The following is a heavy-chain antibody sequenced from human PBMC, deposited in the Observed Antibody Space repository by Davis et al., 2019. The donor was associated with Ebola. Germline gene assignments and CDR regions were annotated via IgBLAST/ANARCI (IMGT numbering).Heavy chain of an antibody. CDR2: INHSGST. J-gene: IGHJ5*02. CDR1: GGSFSGYY. CDR3: ARGDFYDFWNNWFDP. Sequence: SETLSLTCAAYGGSFSGYYWSWIRQPPGKGLEWIGEINHSGSTNYNPSLKSRVTISVDTSKNQFSLKLSSVTAADTAVYYCARGDFYDFWNNWFDPWGQGTLVTVSS. D-gene: IGHD3-3*01. V-gene: IGHV4-34*01.